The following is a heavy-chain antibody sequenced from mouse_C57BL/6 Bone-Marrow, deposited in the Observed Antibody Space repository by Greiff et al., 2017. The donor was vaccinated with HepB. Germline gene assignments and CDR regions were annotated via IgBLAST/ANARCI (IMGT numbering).Heavy chain of an antibody. CDR2: INSDGGST. Sequence: EVQGVESGGGLVQPGESLKLSCESNEYEFPSHDMSWVRQTPEKRLELVAAINSDGGSTYYPDTMERRFIISRDNTKKTLYLQMSSLRSEDTALYYCARPDYPRTAMDYWGQGTSVTVSS. J-gene: IGHJ4*01. V-gene: IGHV5-2*01. D-gene: IGHD5-5*01. CDR1: EYEFPSHD. CDR3: ARPDYPRTAMDY.